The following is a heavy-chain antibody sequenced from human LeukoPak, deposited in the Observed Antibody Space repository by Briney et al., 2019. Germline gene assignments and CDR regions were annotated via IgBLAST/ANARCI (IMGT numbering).Heavy chain of an antibody. CDR1: GFTVSSNY. Sequence: GGSLRLSCAASGFTVSSNYMSWVRQAPGKGLEWVANIKQDGSEKYYVDSVKGRFTISRDNAKNSLYLQMNSLRAEDTAVYYCAELGITMIGGVWGKGTTVTISS. CDR2: IKQDGSEK. CDR3: AELGITMIGGV. J-gene: IGHJ6*04. D-gene: IGHD3-10*02. V-gene: IGHV3-7*01.